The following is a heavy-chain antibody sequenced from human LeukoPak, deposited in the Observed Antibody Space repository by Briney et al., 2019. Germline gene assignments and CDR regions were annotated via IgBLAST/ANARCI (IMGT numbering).Heavy chain of an antibody. CDR1: GFSFSNYW. CDR2: IKGDGSHT. CDR3: VRDWDHFDFDS. Sequence: GGSLRLSCAASGFSFSNYWMHWVRQGPGKGLVWVSRIKGDGSHTIYADSVKGRFTISRDNAKNTLYLQMKSLRAEDTAVYYCVRDWDHFDFDSWGLGTLVTVSS. D-gene: IGHD3-9*01. V-gene: IGHV3-74*01. J-gene: IGHJ5*01.